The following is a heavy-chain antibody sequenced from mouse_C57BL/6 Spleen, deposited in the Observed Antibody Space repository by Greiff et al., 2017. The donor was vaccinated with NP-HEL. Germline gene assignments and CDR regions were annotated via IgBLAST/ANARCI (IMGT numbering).Heavy chain of an antibody. CDR2: INPYNGGT. J-gene: IGHJ4*01. Sequence: VHVKQSGPVLVKPGASVKMSCKASGYTFTDYYMNWVKQSHGKSLEWIGVINPYNGGTSYNQKFKGKATLTVDKSSSTAYMELNSLTSEDSAVYYCARSRDAMDYWGQGTSVTVSS. CDR3: ARSRDAMDY. V-gene: IGHV1-19*01. CDR1: GYTFTDYY.